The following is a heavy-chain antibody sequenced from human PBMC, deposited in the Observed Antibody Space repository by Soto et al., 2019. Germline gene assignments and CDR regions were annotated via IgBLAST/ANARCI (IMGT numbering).Heavy chain of an antibody. CDR3: AGTTSHHWLYMDV. CDR1: GDSVSSNSAA. Sequence: SQTLPLTCAISGDSVSSNSAAWNWIRLSPSRGLEWLARTYYRSRWYNDYAVSVRSRITVNADTSKNQFSLQLTSVTPEDTAIYYCAGTTSHHWLYMDVWGRGTTVTVSS. V-gene: IGHV6-1*01. CDR2: TYYRSRWYN. D-gene: IGHD1-1*01. J-gene: IGHJ6*03.